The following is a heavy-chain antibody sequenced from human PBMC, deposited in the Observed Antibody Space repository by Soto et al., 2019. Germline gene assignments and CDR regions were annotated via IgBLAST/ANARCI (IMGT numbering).Heavy chain of an antibody. D-gene: IGHD3-16*01. CDR1: GGSISSSSYY. V-gene: IGHV4-39*01. J-gene: IGHJ4*02. CDR2: IYYSGST. Sequence: QLQLQESGPGLVKPSETLSLTCTVSGGSISSSSYYWGWIRQPPGKGLEWIGSIYYSGSTYYNPSLKSRVTISVDTSKNQFSLKLSSVTAADTAVYYCARLSPPKLSIGYWGQGTLVTVSS. CDR3: ARLSPPKLSIGY.